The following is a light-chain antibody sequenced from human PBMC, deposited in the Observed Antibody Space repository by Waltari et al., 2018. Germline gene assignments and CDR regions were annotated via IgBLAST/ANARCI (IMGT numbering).Light chain of an antibody. CDR3: QQYDGIVLT. V-gene: IGKV3-20*01. CDR1: QSVSSIS. CDR2: GAS. Sequence: EIVLTQSPGPLSLSPGERATLPCRASQSVSSISLTWYQQKPGQAPRLLIYGASTRATGIPDRFSGSGSGTDFTLTISRLEPEDFAVYYCQQYDGIVLTFGGGTKVEI. J-gene: IGKJ4*01.